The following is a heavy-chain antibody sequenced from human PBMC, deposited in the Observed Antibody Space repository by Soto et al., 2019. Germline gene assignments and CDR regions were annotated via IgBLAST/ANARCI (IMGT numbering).Heavy chain of an antibody. CDR3: AKVYSSSWSSGFDP. D-gene: IGHD6-13*01. V-gene: IGHV3-23*01. J-gene: IGHJ5*02. CDR1: GFTFSNYA. Sequence: EVQLLVSGGGLVQPGGSVRLSCAVSGFTFSNYAMNWVRQAPGKGLEWVSAISGSGGSTYYADSVKGRFTISRDNSKNTLYLQMNSLRAEDTAVYYCAKVYSSSWSSGFDPWGQGTLVTVSS. CDR2: ISGSGGST.